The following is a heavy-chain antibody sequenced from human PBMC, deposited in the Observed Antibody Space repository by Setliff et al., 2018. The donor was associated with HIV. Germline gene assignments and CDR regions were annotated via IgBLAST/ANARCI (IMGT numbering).Heavy chain of an antibody. CDR3: ARGAPRGRLRFPNWFDP. D-gene: IGHD5-12*01. CDR2: FSPTGSP. CDR1: GGSFSSYY. J-gene: IGHJ5*02. V-gene: IGHV4-34*01. Sequence: PSETLSLTCAFYGGSFSSYYWNWIRQPPGKGLEWIGEFSPTGSPTYNPSLESRVTISVDTSKNQCSLKLRSLTAADTAIYYCARGAPRGRLRFPNWFDPWGQGTQVTVSS.